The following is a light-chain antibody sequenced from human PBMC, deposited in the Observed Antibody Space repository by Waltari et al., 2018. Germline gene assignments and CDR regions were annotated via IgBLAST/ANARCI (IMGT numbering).Light chain of an antibody. V-gene: IGLV4-69*01. Sequence: QLVLTQSPSASASLGASVKLTCTLSSGHSSYAIAWHQQQPEQGPRLLMKLNSDGSHSKGDGIPDRFSGSSSGAERYLTISSLQSEDEADYYCQTWGTGMVFGGGTKLTVL. CDR1: SGHSSYA. CDR3: QTWGTGMV. J-gene: IGLJ3*02. CDR2: LNSDGSH.